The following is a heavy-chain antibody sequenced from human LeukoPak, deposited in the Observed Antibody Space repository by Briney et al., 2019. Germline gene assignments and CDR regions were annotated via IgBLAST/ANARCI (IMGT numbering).Heavy chain of an antibody. CDR1: GGSISSYY. J-gene: IGHJ6*03. Sequence: SEALSLTFTVSGGSISSYYWSWIRQPPGKGLEWIGYIYYSGSTNYNPSLKSRVTISVDTSKNQFSLKLSSVTAADTAVYYCARARSSSYYYYYMDVWGKGTTVTVSS. V-gene: IGHV4-59*01. D-gene: IGHD6-6*01. CDR3: ARARSSSYYYYYMDV. CDR2: IYYSGST.